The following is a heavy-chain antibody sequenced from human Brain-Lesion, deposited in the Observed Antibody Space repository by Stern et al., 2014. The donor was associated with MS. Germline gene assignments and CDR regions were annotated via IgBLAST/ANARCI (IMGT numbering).Heavy chain of an antibody. V-gene: IGHV5-51*03. CDR3: ARSPATPSGYDRFDY. J-gene: IGHJ4*02. CDR2: IFPRDSNT. D-gene: IGHD5-12*01. CDR1: GYLFDDYW. Sequence: EVQLEESGAEVKKPGESLKISCEASGYLFDDYWIGWVRQMSGRGLELVAIIFPRDSNTRYSPSVQGQVTISADKSIRTAYLQWGSLKPSNPAMYYCARSPATPSGYDRFDYWGQGALVTVSS.